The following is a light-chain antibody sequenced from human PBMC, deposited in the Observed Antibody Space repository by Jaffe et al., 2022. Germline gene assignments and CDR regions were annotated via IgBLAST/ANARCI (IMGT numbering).Light chain of an antibody. J-gene: IGKJ2*01. Sequence: DIQMTQSPSSLSASVGDRVTITCRASQSISSSLVWYQQTPGKAPRLLIYAASTSQSGVPSRFSGSGSGTDFALTINSLQPEDFATYHCQQSYNTPFTFGQGTKLEIK. CDR2: AAS. V-gene: IGKV1-39*01. CDR1: QSISSS. CDR3: QQSYNTPFT.